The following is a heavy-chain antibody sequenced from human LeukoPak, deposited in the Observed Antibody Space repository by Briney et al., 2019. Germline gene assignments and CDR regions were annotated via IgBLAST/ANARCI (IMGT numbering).Heavy chain of an antibody. CDR1: GYTFATSW. Sequence: GESLEISCKASGYTFATSWIGWVRQMPGKGLEWMGIIYPADSDTRYSPSLQGQVTISADKSISTAYLQWNSLKASDTAMYYCARLLSGRYYYNYFDPWGQGTLVPVSS. J-gene: IGHJ5*02. D-gene: IGHD1-26*01. CDR2: IYPADSDT. V-gene: IGHV5-51*01. CDR3: ARLLSGRYYYNYFDP.